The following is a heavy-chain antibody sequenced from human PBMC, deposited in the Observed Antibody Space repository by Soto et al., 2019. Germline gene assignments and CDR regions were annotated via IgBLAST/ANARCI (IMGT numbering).Heavy chain of an antibody. V-gene: IGHV3-30*18. CDR3: AKDRGNWNNHYGMDV. J-gene: IGHJ6*02. D-gene: IGHD1-1*01. CDR2: ISYDGSNK. Sequence: QVQLVESGGGVVQPGRSLRLSCAASGFTFSSHGIHWVRQAPGKGLEWVAVISYDGSNKEYADSVKGRFTISRDNSKDTLDLQMNSLRAEDTAVYYCAKDRGNWNNHYGMDVWGQGTTVTVSS. CDR1: GFTFSSHG.